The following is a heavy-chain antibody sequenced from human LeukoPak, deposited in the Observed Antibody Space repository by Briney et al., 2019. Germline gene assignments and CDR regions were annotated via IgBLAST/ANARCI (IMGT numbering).Heavy chain of an antibody. CDR2: IKQDGSDK. D-gene: IGHD2-15*01. Sequence: GGSLRLSCAAPGFTFNNYWMTWVRQAPGKGLEWVANIKQDGSDKYYGDSVKGRFTISRDNAKNSLYLQMNSLRAEDTAVYFCARYRGSGCFDPWGQGTLVTVSS. CDR1: GFTFNNYW. V-gene: IGHV3-7*04. J-gene: IGHJ5*02. CDR3: ARYRGSGCFDP.